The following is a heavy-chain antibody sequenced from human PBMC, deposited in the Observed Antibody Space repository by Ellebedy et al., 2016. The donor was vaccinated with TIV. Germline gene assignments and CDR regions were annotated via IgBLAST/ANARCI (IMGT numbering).Heavy chain of an antibody. CDR1: GFTFSSYA. CDR2: ISGSGNST. V-gene: IGHV3-23*01. Sequence: GESLKISCAASGFTFSSYAMSWARQAPGKGLEWVSAISGSGNSTYQADSVKGRFTISRDNSKNTLYLQMNSLRAADTAVYYCVTSARFRFDYWGQGTLVTVSS. J-gene: IGHJ4*02. CDR3: VTSARFRFDY. D-gene: IGHD2-21*01.